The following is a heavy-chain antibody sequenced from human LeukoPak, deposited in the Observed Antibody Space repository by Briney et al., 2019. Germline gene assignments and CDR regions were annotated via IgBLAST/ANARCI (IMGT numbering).Heavy chain of an antibody. CDR2: IRSDGSNK. V-gene: IGHV3-30*02. CDR3: AKDSGAAMVDY. CDR1: GFTFSTYV. D-gene: IGHD5-18*01. Sequence: GGSLRLSCAASGFTFSTYVMHWVRQAPGKGLEWVAFIRSDGSNKYYADSVKGRFTISRDNSKNTLFLHMNSLRADDTAVYYCAKDSGAAMVDYWGQGTLVTVSS. J-gene: IGHJ4*02.